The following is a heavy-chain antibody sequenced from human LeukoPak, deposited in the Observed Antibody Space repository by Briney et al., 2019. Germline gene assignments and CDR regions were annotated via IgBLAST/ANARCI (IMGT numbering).Heavy chain of an antibody. CDR2: IYLSGST. CDR3: ASNSSGWFFDY. J-gene: IGHJ4*02. D-gene: IGHD6-19*01. CDR1: RDSNISGFY. V-gene: IGHV4-38-2*01. Sequence: PETLSLTRVVSRDSNISGFYWGWNPPPPGKGLEWIGSIYLSGSTTYNPSLKSRVTISADTSKNQFSLKVRSVTAADTAVYYCASNSSGWFFDYWGQGTLVTVSS.